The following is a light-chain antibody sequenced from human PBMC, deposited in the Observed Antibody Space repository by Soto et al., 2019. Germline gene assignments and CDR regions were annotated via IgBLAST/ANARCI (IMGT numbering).Light chain of an antibody. CDR1: SSDVGIYNY. Sequence: QSALIQPRSVSGSPGQSVTISCTGTSSDVGIYNYVSWYRQHPGKAPKLMISDVSKRPSGVPDRFSGSKSDNTASLTISGLQAEDEGDYYCCSYAGSDILVVGTGTKLTVL. V-gene: IGLV2-11*01. CDR2: DVS. J-gene: IGLJ1*01. CDR3: CSYAGSDILV.